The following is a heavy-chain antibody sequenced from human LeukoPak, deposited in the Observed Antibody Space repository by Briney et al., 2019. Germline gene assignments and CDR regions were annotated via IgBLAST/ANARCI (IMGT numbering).Heavy chain of an antibody. CDR3: ARDQFAFGLFDY. CDR2: IYSGGST. Sequence: PGGSLRLSCAASGFTVSSNYMSCVRHAPGKGLEWVSVIYSGGSTYYADSVKGRFTIPRDSYKHTLYLKMNSLRAEDTAVYYCARDQFAFGLFDYWGQGTLVTVSS. J-gene: IGHJ4*02. CDR1: GFTVSSNY. V-gene: IGHV3-53*01. D-gene: IGHD3/OR15-3a*01.